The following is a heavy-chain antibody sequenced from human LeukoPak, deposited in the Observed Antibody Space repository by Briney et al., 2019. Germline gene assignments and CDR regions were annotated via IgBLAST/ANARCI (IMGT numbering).Heavy chain of an antibody. Sequence: APVKVSYKASGYTFTSFVMNWVRQAPGQGLEWMGWINTNTGNPTYAQGFTGRFVFSLDTSVSTAYLQISSIKAEDTAVYYCARAYTMIVVVGYYWGQGSLVTVSS. J-gene: IGHJ4*02. V-gene: IGHV7-4-1*02. CDR2: INTNTGNP. CDR1: GYTFTSFV. D-gene: IGHD3-22*01. CDR3: ARAYTMIVVVGYY.